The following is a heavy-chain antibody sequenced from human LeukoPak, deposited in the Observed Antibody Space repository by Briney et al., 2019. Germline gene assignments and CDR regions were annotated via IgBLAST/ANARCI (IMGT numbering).Heavy chain of an antibody. D-gene: IGHD3-9*01. CDR1: GASISSGSYY. Sequence: SETLSLTCTVSGASISSGSYYWSWIRQPAGKGLEWIGRVYTSGSTNYNPSLKSRVNISLDTPKNQFSLKLSSVTAADTAVYYCARGEYYDILTGYYLPSGYFDYWGQGTLVTVSS. J-gene: IGHJ4*02. CDR2: VYTSGST. CDR3: ARGEYYDILTGYYLPSGYFDY. V-gene: IGHV4-61*02.